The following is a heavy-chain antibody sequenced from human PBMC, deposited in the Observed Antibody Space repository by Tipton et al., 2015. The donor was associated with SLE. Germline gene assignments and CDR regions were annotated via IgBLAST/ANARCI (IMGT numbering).Heavy chain of an antibody. CDR2: ISSSGSTI. CDR1: GFTFSDYY. D-gene: IGHD3/OR15-3a*01. Sequence: SLRLSCAASGFTFSDYYMSWISQAPGKGLEWVSYISSSGSTIYYADSVKGRFTISRDNAKNSLYLQMNSLRAEDTAVYYCARAEPSYGLDDYWGQGTLVTVSS. J-gene: IGHJ4*02. CDR3: ARAEPSYGLDDY. V-gene: IGHV3-11*04.